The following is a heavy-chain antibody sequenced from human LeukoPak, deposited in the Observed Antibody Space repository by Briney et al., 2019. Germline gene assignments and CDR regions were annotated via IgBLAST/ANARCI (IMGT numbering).Heavy chain of an antibody. D-gene: IGHD6-13*01. Sequence: SETLSLTCTVSGGSISSYYWSWIRQPPGKGLEWIGYIYYSGSTYYNPSLKSRVTISVDTSKNQFSLKLSSVTAADTAVYYCARGAAAGTRGRCVDPWGQGTLVTVSS. J-gene: IGHJ5*02. CDR1: GGSISSYY. CDR2: IYYSGST. V-gene: IGHV4-30-4*08. CDR3: ARGAAAGTRGRCVDP.